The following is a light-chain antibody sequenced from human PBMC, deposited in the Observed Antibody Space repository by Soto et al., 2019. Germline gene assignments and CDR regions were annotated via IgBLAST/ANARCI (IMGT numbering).Light chain of an antibody. V-gene: IGKV1-5*03. J-gene: IGKJ1*01. Sequence: IQMTQSPSTLSASVGDRVTISCRASQSISDWLAWYQQKPGKAPRLLIYRASSLQTGVPSRFRGSGSGTEFTLTISDLQPDDFATYYCQQYHIYSWTFGQGTTVAIK. CDR3: QQYHIYSWT. CDR1: QSISDW. CDR2: RAS.